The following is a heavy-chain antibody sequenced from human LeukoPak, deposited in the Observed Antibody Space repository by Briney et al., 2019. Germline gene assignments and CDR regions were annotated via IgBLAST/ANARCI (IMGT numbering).Heavy chain of an antibody. CDR3: ARGGIAVAGTSSPFDY. CDR2: INHSGST. V-gene: IGHV4-39*07. CDR1: GGSISSSSYY. D-gene: IGHD6-19*01. J-gene: IGHJ4*02. Sequence: SETLSLTCTVSGGSISSSSYYWGWIRQPPGKGLEWIGEINHSGSTNYNPSLKSRVTISVDTSKNQFSLKLSSVTAADTAVYYCARGGIAVAGTSSPFDYWGQGTLVTVSS.